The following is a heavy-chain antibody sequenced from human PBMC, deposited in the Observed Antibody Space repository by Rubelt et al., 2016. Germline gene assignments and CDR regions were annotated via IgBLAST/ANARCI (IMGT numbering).Heavy chain of an antibody. D-gene: IGHD2-15*01. CDR3: AREAAYDAFDI. J-gene: IGHJ3*02. Sequence: WVRQAPGQGLEWMGWINPNSGDTNYAQKFQGWVTMTRETSINTAYMELTHLKSDDTAVYYCAREAAYDAFDIWGQGTMVTVSS. CDR2: INPNSGDT. V-gene: IGHV1-2*04.